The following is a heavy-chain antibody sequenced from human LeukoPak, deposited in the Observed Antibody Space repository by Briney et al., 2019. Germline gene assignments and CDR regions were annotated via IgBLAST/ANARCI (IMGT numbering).Heavy chain of an antibody. CDR2: IYTSGST. J-gene: IGHJ4*02. Sequence: SETLSLTCTVSGGSISSYYLSWIRQPAGKGLEWIGRIYTSGSTNYNPSLKSRVTMSVDTSKNQFSLKLSSVTPADTAVYYCARDHDYGDYSYFDYWGQGTLVTVSS. D-gene: IGHD4-17*01. CDR3: ARDHDYGDYSYFDY. V-gene: IGHV4-4*07. CDR1: GGSISSYY.